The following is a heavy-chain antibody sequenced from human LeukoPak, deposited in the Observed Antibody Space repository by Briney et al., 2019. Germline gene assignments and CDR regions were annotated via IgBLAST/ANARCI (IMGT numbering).Heavy chain of an antibody. CDR2: IRYDGSNK. CDR3: AKDMVRGVPFSFDY. CDR1: GFTFSSHS. D-gene: IGHD3-10*01. V-gene: IGHV3-30*02. Sequence: GGSLRLSCAASGFTFSSHSLMWVRQAPGKGLEWVAFIRYDGSNKYYADSVKGRFTISRDNSKNTLYLQMNSLRAEDTAVYYCAKDMVRGVPFSFDYWGQGTLVTVSS. J-gene: IGHJ4*02.